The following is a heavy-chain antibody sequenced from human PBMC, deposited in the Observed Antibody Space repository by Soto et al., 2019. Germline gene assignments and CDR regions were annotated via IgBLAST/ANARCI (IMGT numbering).Heavy chain of an antibody. Sequence: SETLSLTCAVYGESFADYYWSWVRQPPGKGLEWIGSIYYSGSTYYNPSLKSRVTVSVDTSKNQFSLKLSSVTAADTAVYYCARHPSDFWFDPWGQGTLVTVSP. CDR1: GESFADYY. D-gene: IGHD2-21*02. CDR3: ARHPSDFWFDP. J-gene: IGHJ5*02. CDR2: IYYSGST. V-gene: IGHV4-39*01.